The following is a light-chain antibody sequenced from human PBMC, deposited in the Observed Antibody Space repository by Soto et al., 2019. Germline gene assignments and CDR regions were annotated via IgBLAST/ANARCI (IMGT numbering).Light chain of an antibody. CDR2: GAS. Sequence: EIVLTQSPGTLSLSPGERVTLSCRASQSVRSNLAWYQQKPGQAPRLVIYGASTRASGVPARFSGSGSGTDFTLTISSLEPEDFAVYYCQQRSNWPPAITFGQGTRLEIK. V-gene: IGKV3-11*01. CDR3: QQRSNWPPAIT. J-gene: IGKJ5*01. CDR1: QSVRSN.